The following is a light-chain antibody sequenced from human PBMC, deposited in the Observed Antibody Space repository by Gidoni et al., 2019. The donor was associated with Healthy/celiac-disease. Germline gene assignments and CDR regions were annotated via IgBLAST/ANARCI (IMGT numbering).Light chain of an antibody. CDR1: QSVSSY. J-gene: IGKJ2*01. Sequence: VLTQSPATLSLSPGERATLSCRASQSVSSYLAWYQQKPGQAPRLLIYDASNRATGIPARFSGSGSGTDFTLTISSLEPEDFAVYYCQQRSNWPYTFXXXTKLEIK. CDR3: QQRSNWPYT. V-gene: IGKV3-11*01. CDR2: DAS.